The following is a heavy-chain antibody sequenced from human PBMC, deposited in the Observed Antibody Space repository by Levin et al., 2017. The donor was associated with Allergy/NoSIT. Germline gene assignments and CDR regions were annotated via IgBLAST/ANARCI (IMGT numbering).Heavy chain of an antibody. CDR2: ITTSSDYI. CDR3: ARSGRSADGGPLRTNWLDP. Sequence: KTGGSLRLSCAASDFTFSTYDMNWVRQAPGKGLEWVSSITTSSDYIYYADSVKGRFTTSRDNAKNSLSLQMNSLRVEDTAVYYCARSGRSADGGPLRTNWLDPWGQGTLVTVSS. D-gene: IGHD4-23*01. CDR1: DFTFSTYD. V-gene: IGHV3-21*01. J-gene: IGHJ5*02.